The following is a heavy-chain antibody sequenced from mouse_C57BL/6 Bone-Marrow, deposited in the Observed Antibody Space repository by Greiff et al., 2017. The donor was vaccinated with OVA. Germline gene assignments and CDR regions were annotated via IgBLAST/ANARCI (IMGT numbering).Heavy chain of an antibody. D-gene: IGHD2-1*01. V-gene: IGHV1-78*01. CDR3: ARPRGYFGNYDGWYFDV. CDR1: GYTFTDHT. CDR2: IYPRDGST. Sequence: VKLMESDAELVKPGASVKISCKVSGYTFTDHTIHWMKQRPEQGLEWIGYIYPRDGSTKYNEKFKGKATLTADKSSSTAYMQLNSLTSEDSAVYFCARPRGYFGNYDGWYFDVWGTGTTVTVSS. J-gene: IGHJ1*03.